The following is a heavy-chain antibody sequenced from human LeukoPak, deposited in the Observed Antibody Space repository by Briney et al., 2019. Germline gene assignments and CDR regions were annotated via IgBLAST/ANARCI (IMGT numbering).Heavy chain of an antibody. CDR3: ARHNGFDRAYYYYMDV. D-gene: IGHD3-9*01. Sequence: PSETLSLTCTVSGGFITIYYWSWIRQPAGKGLEWIGRVYTSGITNYNPSLKSRITMSVDTSKNQFSLKLTSVTAADTAVYYCARHNGFDRAYYYYMDVWGKGTSVTVSS. CDR1: GGFITIYY. CDR2: VYTSGIT. J-gene: IGHJ6*03. V-gene: IGHV4-4*07.